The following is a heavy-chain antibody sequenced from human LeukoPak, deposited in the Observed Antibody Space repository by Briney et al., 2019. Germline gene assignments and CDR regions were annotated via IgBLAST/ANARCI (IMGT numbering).Heavy chain of an antibody. D-gene: IGHD3-22*01. CDR2: IYTSGST. J-gene: IGHJ4*02. V-gene: IGHV4-4*09. CDR3: ARVGYYDSSGYPNYFDY. Sequence: PSETLSLTCTVSGGSISSYYWSWIRQPPGKGLEWIGYIYTSGSTNYNPSLKSRVTISVDTSKNQFSLKLSSVTAADTAVYYCARVGYYDSSGYPNYFDYWGQGTPVTVSS. CDR1: GGSISSYY.